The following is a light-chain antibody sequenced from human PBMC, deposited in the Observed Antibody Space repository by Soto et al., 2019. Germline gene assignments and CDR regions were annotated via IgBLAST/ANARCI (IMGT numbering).Light chain of an antibody. J-gene: IGLJ1*01. CDR2: EVT. V-gene: IGLV2-14*01. CDR3: TSHAGSNNYV. Sequence: QSALTQPASVSGSPGQSITISCTGTSSDVGHYDYVSWYQQHPGKVPKLIISEVTTRPSGVSDRFSGSKSGNTASLTISGLQAEDEADYYCTSHAGSNNYVFGTGTKV. CDR1: SSDVGHYDY.